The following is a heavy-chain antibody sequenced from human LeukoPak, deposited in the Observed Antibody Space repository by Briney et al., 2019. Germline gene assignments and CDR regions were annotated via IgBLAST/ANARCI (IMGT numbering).Heavy chain of an antibody. CDR2: IKQDGSET. CDR3: ARENYDVLTYFGAGMDV. J-gene: IGHJ6*02. V-gene: IGHV3-7*04. CDR1: GFTFSRFW. Sequence: RGSPRLSCAASGFTFSRFWMSWVGQAPGKGLEWVGNIKQDGSETYYVDSLKGRFTISRDNAKKSLYLHMNSLRAEDTAVYYCARENYDVLTYFGAGMDVWVQGTTVTV. D-gene: IGHD3-9*01.